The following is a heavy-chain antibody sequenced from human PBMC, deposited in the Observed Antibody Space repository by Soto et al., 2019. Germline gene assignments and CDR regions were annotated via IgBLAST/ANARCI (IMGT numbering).Heavy chain of an antibody. J-gene: IGHJ4*02. CDR3: ARLGMYESGWLFDY. D-gene: IGHD6-19*01. Sequence: SETLSLTCTVSGGSISSSSYYWGWIRQPPGKGLEWIGGIYYSGSTYYNPSLKSRVTISVDTSKNQFSLKLSSVTAADTAVYYRARLGMYESGWLFDYWGQGTLVTVSS. V-gene: IGHV4-39*01. CDR2: IYYSGST. CDR1: GGSISSSSYY.